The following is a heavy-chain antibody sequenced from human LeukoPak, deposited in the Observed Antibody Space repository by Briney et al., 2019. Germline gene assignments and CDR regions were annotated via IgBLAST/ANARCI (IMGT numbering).Heavy chain of an antibody. CDR2: ISSSSSYI. J-gene: IGHJ4*02. CDR3: ARSPRGHSNRDFDY. Sequence: GGSLRLSCAASGFTFSSYSMNWVRQAPGKGLEWVSSISSSSSYIYYADSVKGRFTISRDNAKNSLYLQMNSPRAEDTAVYYCARSPRGHSNRDFDYWGQGTLVTVSS. D-gene: IGHD4-11*01. V-gene: IGHV3-21*01. CDR1: GFTFSSYS.